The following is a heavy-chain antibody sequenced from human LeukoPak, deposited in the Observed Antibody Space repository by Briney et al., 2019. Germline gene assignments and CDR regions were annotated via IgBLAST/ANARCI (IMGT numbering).Heavy chain of an antibody. CDR3: AGQHDYGDYVDWFDP. CDR1: GFTFSSYS. Sequence: GSLRLSCAVSGFTFSSYSMTWVRQPPGKGLEWIGSIYYSGSTYYNPSLKSRVTISVDTSKNQFSLKLSSVTAADTAVYYCAGQHDYGDYVDWFDPWGQGTLVTVSS. J-gene: IGHJ5*02. V-gene: IGHV4-59*05. D-gene: IGHD4-17*01. CDR2: IYYSGST.